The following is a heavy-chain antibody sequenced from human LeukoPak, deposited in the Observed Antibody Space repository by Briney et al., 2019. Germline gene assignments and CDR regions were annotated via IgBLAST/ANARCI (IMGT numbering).Heavy chain of an antibody. V-gene: IGHV3-11*01. CDR3: TKERRGTYYAFES. D-gene: IGHD3-16*01. J-gene: IGHJ4*02. CDR1: GFIISDYY. CDR2: ITSGAGST. Sequence: PGGSLRLSCGASGFIISDYYMSWLRQSPVKGLEWLSYITSGAGSTKYADSVKGRFTISRDKAKNSVALQLNSLRPEDTAVYYCTKERRGTYYAFESWGQGTLVTVSS.